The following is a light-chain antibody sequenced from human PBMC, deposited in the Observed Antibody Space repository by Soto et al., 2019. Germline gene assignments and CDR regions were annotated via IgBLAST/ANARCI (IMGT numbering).Light chain of an antibody. Sequence: QSALTQPASVSGSPGQSITLSCTGTSSDIGAYNSVSWYQQHPGKAPKLMIYEVSNRPSGVSNRFSASKSGNTASLTISGLQAEDEADYYCSSRTPSSPYVFGTGSKRTVL. CDR3: SSRTPSSPYV. CDR2: EVS. J-gene: IGLJ1*01. V-gene: IGLV2-14*01. CDR1: SSDIGAYNS.